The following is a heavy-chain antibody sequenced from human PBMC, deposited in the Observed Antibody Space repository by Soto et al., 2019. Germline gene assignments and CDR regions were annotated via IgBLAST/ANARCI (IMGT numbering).Heavy chain of an antibody. Sequence: PSETLSLTCTVSGGSISSYYWSWIRQPPGKGLEWIGYIYYSGSTNYNPSLKSRVTISVDTSKNQFSLKLSSVTAADTAVYYCARDLRTTVTTNGLFDYWGQGTLVTVSS. CDR1: GGSISSYY. J-gene: IGHJ4*02. CDR2: IYYSGST. D-gene: IGHD4-17*01. V-gene: IGHV4-59*01. CDR3: ARDLRTTVTTNGLFDY.